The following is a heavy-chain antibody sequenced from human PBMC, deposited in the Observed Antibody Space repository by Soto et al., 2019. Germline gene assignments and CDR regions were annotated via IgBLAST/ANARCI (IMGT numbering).Heavy chain of an antibody. D-gene: IGHD2-15*01. CDR3: TREVKWSGYFDY. CDR2: IYNSGST. Sequence: ASETLSLTCTVSGGSLSNYYWSWIRQSPGKGLEWIGYIYNSGSTNYNPSLESRVTISVDTSKNQFSLKLNSVTAADTAVYYCTREVKWSGYFDYWGQGALVTVSS. CDR1: GGSLSNYY. V-gene: IGHV4-59*01. J-gene: IGHJ4*02.